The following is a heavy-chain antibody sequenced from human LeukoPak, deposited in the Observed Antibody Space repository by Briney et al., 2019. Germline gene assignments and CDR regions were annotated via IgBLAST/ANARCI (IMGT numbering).Heavy chain of an antibody. CDR1: GGSFSGYY. Sequence: PSETLSLTCAVYGGSFSGYYWSWIRQPPGKGLEWIGEINHSGSTNYNPSLKSRVTISVDTSKNQFSLKLSSVTAADTAVYYCARPGGYGARKRNWFDPWGQGTLVTVSS. D-gene: IGHD4-17*01. V-gene: IGHV4-34*01. CDR2: INHSGST. J-gene: IGHJ5*02. CDR3: ARPGGYGARKRNWFDP.